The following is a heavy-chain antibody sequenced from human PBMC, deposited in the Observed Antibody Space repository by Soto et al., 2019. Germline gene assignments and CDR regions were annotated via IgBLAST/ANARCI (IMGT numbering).Heavy chain of an antibody. Sequence: PSETLSLTCAVYGGSFSGYYWSWIRQPPGKGLEWIGEINHSGSTNYNPSLKSRVTISVDTSKNQFSLKLSSVTAADTAVYYCARDTAGLSYWGQGTLVTVSS. CDR1: GGSFSGYY. V-gene: IGHV4-34*01. CDR2: INHSGST. D-gene: IGHD6-13*01. J-gene: IGHJ4*02. CDR3: ARDTAGLSY.